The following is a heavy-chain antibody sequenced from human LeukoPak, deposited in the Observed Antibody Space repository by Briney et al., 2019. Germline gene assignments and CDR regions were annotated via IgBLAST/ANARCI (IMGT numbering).Heavy chain of an antibody. CDR1: GYSFTSSG. CDR2: INTYNGYS. V-gene: IGHV1-18*01. Sequence: ASVKVSCKTSGYSFTSSGITWVRQAPGQGLEWMGCINTYNGYSKYARKLQGRVTMTADTSKSTAYMELSSLSSDDTAVYYCAKNTTGGYSDYWGRGTLVTVSS. D-gene: IGHD1-1*01. CDR3: AKNTTGGYSDY. J-gene: IGHJ4*02.